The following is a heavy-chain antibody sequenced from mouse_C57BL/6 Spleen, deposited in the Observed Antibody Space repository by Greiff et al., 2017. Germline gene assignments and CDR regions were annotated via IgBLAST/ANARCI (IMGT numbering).Heavy chain of an antibody. CDR1: GYTFTSYW. V-gene: IGHV1-55*01. CDR3: ARIDDYDEYFDV. J-gene: IGHJ1*03. CDR2: IYPGSGST. D-gene: IGHD2-4*01. Sequence: QVQLQQPGAELVKPGASVKMSCKASGYTFTSYWITWVKQRPGQGLEWIGDIYPGSGSTNYNEKFKSKATLTVDTSSSTAYMQLSSLTSEDSAVXYCARIDDYDEYFDVWGTGTTVTVSS.